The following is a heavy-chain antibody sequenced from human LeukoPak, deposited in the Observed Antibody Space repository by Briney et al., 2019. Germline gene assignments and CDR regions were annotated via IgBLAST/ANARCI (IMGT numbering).Heavy chain of an antibody. D-gene: IGHD2-21*02. J-gene: IGHJ4*02. V-gene: IGHV3-7*01. Sequence: GGPLRLSCAASGFTFSSYWMSWVRQAPGKGLEWVANIKQDGSEKYYVDSVKGRFTISRDNAKNSLYLQMNSLRAEDTAVYYCARAGVAYCGGDCYSGLGYWGQGTLVTVSS. CDR1: GFTFSSYW. CDR3: ARAGVAYCGGDCYSGLGY. CDR2: IKQDGSEK.